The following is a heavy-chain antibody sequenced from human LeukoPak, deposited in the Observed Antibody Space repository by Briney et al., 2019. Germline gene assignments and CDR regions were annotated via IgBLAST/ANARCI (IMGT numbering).Heavy chain of an antibody. J-gene: IGHJ6*02. CDR1: GFTFDDSV. V-gene: IGHV3-9*01. D-gene: IGHD2-15*01. CDR2: INWNSGNI. Sequence: PGGSLRLSCAGAGFTFDDSVMHWVRQAPGKGLEWVSTINWNSGNIGYADSVKGRFTISRDNAKNSLFLQMNSLRTEGTALYYCAKGGHPTRYYYGMDVWGQGTTVTVSS. CDR3: AKGGHPTRYYYGMDV.